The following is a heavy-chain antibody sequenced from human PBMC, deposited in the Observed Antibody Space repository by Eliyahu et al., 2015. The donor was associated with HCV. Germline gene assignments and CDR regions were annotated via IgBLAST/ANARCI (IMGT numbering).Heavy chain of an antibody. J-gene: IGHJ3*02. Sequence: ISSYYWSWIRQPPGKGLEWIGYIYYSGSTNYNPSLKSRVTISVDTSKNQFSLKLSSVTAADTAGVFRSRGGPFHGLGGYSPHDAFDIWGQGTMVTVSS. CDR2: IYYSGST. CDR3: SRGGPFHGLGGYSPHDAFDI. V-gene: IGHV4-59*01. CDR1: ISSYY. D-gene: IGHD2-21*01.